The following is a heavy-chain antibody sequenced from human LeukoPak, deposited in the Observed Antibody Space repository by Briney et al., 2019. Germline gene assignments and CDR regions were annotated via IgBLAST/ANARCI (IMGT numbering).Heavy chain of an antibody. CDR1: GFTFSNSA. Sequence: PGGSLRLSCAASGFTFSNSAMRWVRQAPGKGLEWVSTLSGSGITTYYADSVKGRFTISRDNSKNTLYLQMNSLRAEDTAVYYCAIGIYSSGWSYFDYWGHGTLVTVSS. CDR2: LSGSGITT. J-gene: IGHJ4*01. D-gene: IGHD6-19*01. V-gene: IGHV3-23*01. CDR3: AIGIYSSGWSYFDY.